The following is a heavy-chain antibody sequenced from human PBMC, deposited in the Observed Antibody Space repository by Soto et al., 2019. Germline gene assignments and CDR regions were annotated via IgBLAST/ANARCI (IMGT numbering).Heavy chain of an antibody. D-gene: IGHD1-20*01. CDR2: INAGNGNT. CDR1: GYTFTSYA. J-gene: IGHJ6*03. CDR3: ARSITGNPRYYYYYYMDV. Sequence: QVQLVQSGAEVKKPGASVKVSCKASGYTFTSYAMHWVRQAPGQRLEWMGWINAGNGNTKYSQKFQGRVTITRDTSASTAYMELSSLRSEDTAVYYCARSITGNPRYYYYYYMDVWGKGTTVTVSS. V-gene: IGHV1-3*01.